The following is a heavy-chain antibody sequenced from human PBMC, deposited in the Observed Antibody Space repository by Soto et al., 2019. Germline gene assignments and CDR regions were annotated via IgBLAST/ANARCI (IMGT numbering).Heavy chain of an antibody. CDR2: IYPGDSDT. D-gene: IGHD6-6*01. V-gene: IGHV5-51*01. CDR3: ARPSYSSSRYYGMDV. J-gene: IGHJ6*02. Sequence: GESLKISCKGSGYSFTSYWIGWVRQMPGKGLEWMGIIYPGDSDTRYSPSFEGQVTILADKSITTAYLQWSSLKASDTAMYYCARPSYSSSRYYGMDVWGQGTTVTVSS. CDR1: GYSFTSYW.